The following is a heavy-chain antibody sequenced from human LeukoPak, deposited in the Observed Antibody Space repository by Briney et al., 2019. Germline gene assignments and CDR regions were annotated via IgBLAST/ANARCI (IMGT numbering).Heavy chain of an antibody. CDR3: ARNGRYSYGFDY. CDR1: GFTFSSYG. CDR2: IWYDGSNK. Sequence: GRSLRLSCAASGFTFSSYGMHWVRQAPGKGLEWVAVIWYDGSNKYYADSVKGRFTISRDNSKNTLYLQMNSLRAEDTAVYYCARNGRYSYGFDYWGQGTLVTVSS. J-gene: IGHJ4*02. D-gene: IGHD5-18*01. V-gene: IGHV3-33*01.